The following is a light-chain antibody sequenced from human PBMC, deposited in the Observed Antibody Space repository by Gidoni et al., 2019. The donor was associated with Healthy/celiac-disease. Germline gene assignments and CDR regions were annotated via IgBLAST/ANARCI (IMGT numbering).Light chain of an antibody. CDR1: SSDVGSYNL. CDR3: CSYAGSSTLGV. J-gene: IGLJ1*01. Sequence: QSALTQPASVSGSPGLSITISCTGTSSDVGSYNLVSWYQQHPGKAPKLMIYEGSKRPSGVSNRFSGSKSGNTASLTISGLQAEDEADYYCCSYAGSSTLGVFGTGTKVTVL. V-gene: IGLV2-23*01. CDR2: EGS.